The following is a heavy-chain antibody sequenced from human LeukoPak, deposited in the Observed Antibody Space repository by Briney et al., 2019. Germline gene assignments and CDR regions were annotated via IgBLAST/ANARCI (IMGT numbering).Heavy chain of an antibody. D-gene: IGHD2-15*01. CDR3: ARVPYCSGGSCNYYYYYGMDV. CDR1: GGSLSGYY. V-gene: IGHV4-34*01. CDR2: INHSGST. Sequence: SGTLSLTCAVYGGSLSGYYWSWIRHPPGKGLEWIGEINHSGSTNYNPSLKSRVTISVDTSKNQFSLKLSSVTAADTAVYYCARVPYCSGGSCNYYYYYGMDVWGQGTTVTVSS. J-gene: IGHJ6*02.